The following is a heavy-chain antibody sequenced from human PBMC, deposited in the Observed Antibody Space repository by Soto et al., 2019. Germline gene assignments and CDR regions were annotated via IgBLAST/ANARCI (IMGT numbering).Heavy chain of an antibody. D-gene: IGHD6-6*01. J-gene: IGHJ5*02. Sequence: ASVKVSCKASGGTFSSYAISWVRQAPGQGLEWMGGIIPIFGTANYAQKFQGRVTITADESTSTAYMELSSLRSEDTAVYYCASGRGEQLVNLVHSHWFDPWGQGTLVTVSS. CDR3: ASGRGEQLVNLVHSHWFDP. CDR1: GGTFSSYA. V-gene: IGHV1-69*13. CDR2: IIPIFGTA.